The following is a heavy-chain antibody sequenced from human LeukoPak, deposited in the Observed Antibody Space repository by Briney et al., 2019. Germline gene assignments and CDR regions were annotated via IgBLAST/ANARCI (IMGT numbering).Heavy chain of an antibody. J-gene: IGHJ4*02. Sequence: GGPLRLSCAASGFTFSSHGMNWVPQAPGRAVEGVSGIIPSGHTTYYAHSVRGRLPISRDNSRNTLYLQMSSLRAEDTAVYYCAKDRSSWYSEKIFDYWGQGTLVTVSS. CDR2: IIPSGHTT. CDR3: AKDRSSWYSEKIFDY. D-gene: IGHD6-13*01. CDR1: GFTFSSHG. V-gene: IGHV3-23*01.